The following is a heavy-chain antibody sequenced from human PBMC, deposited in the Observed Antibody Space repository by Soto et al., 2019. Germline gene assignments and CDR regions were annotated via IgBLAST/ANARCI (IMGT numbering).Heavy chain of an antibody. CDR3: AIPLPKQQLVRGAFDH. V-gene: IGHV1-69*01. D-gene: IGHD6-13*01. CDR1: GGTFRNYA. J-gene: IGHJ4*02. Sequence: QVQLVQSGAEVKKPGSSVKLSCKTSGGTFRNYAINWVRQAPRQGLEWMGGSIPVFATANYAQTFQGRFTITADESTSTAYMELSSLRSEDTAVYYCAIPLPKQQLVRGAFDHWGQGTLVTVAS. CDR2: SIPVFATA.